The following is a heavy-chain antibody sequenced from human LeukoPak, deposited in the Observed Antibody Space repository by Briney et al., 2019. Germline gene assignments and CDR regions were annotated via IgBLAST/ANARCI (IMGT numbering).Heavy chain of an antibody. CDR1: GFTFSSYW. CDR2: INSDGSSA. D-gene: IGHD2-21*02. V-gene: IGHV3-74*01. Sequence: GGSLRLSCAASGFTFSSYWMHWVRQAPGEGLVWVSRINSDGSSASYADSVKGRFTISRDNAKNTLYLQMNSLRAEDTAVYYCARDSSDSYYFDYWGQGTLVTVSS. J-gene: IGHJ4*02. CDR3: ARDSSDSYYFDY.